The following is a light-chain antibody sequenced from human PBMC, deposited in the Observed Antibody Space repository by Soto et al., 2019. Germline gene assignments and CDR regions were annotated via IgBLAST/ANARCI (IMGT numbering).Light chain of an antibody. J-gene: IGKJ2*01. Sequence: EIVLTQSPVTLSLSPGERATLSCRASQSVSSSYLAWYQQKPGQAPRLLIYCASSRATGIPDRFSGSGSGTDFTLTISRLEPEDFAVYYCQQYGSSPNTFGQGTKLEIK. CDR2: CAS. CDR3: QQYGSSPNT. CDR1: QSVSSSY. V-gene: IGKV3-20*01.